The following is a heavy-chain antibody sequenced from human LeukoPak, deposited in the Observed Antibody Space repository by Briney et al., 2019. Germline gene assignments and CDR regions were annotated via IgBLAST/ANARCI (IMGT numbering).Heavy chain of an antibody. Sequence: KPSATPFLTCPVSGGSISSSRYYWGRVRQPPGKGVEWIGGIYYSGSTYYNPSLKSRVTISVDTSKNQFSLKLSSVTAADTAVYYCARHVPRGYSYGYQGWFDPWGQGTLVTVSS. CDR1: GGSISSSRYY. V-gene: IGHV4-39*01. CDR2: IYYSGST. D-gene: IGHD5-18*01. CDR3: ARHVPRGYSYGYQGWFDP. J-gene: IGHJ5*02.